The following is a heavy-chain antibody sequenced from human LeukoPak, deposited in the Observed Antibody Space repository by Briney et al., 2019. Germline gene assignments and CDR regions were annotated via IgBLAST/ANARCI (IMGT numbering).Heavy chain of an antibody. CDR3: AKGTQRGNSGWGYFIDY. Sequence: PGGSLRLSCAASGFTFDDYAMHWVRQAPGKGLEWVSGINWNSGSIDYADSVKGRFTISRDNAKNFLYVQMNNLRAEDTALYYCAKGTQRGNSGWGYFIDYWGQGTLVTVSS. D-gene: IGHD3-10*01. J-gene: IGHJ4*02. CDR1: GFTFDDYA. V-gene: IGHV3-9*01. CDR2: INWNSGSI.